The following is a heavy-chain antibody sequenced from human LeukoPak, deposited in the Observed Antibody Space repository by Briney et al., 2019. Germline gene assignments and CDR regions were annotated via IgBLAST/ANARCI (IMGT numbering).Heavy chain of an antibody. Sequence: SQTLSLTCTVSGGSISSGGYYWSWIRQHPGKGLEWFGYIYYSGSTYYNPSLKSRVTISVDTSKNQFSLKLSSVTAADTAVYYCAAGYSYGSGYGMDVWGQGTTVTVSS. V-gene: IGHV4-31*03. CDR3: AAGYSYGSGYGMDV. CDR1: GGSISSGGYY. D-gene: IGHD5-18*01. CDR2: IYYSGST. J-gene: IGHJ6*02.